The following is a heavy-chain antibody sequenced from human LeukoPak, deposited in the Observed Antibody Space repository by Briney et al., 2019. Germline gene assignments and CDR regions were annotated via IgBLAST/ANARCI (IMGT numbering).Heavy chain of an antibody. CDR3: ARSITIFGVVPLYYLDY. Sequence: PSETLSLTCTVSGGSTSSHYWSWIRQPPGKGLEWIGYIYYSGSTNYNPSLKSRVTISVDTSKNQFSLKLSSVTAADTAVYYCARSITIFGVVPLYYLDYWGQGTLVTVSS. V-gene: IGHV4-59*11. J-gene: IGHJ4*02. D-gene: IGHD3-3*01. CDR1: GGSTSSHY. CDR2: IYYSGST.